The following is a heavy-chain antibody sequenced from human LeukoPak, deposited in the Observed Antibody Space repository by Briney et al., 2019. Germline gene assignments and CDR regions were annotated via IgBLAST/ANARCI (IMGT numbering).Heavy chain of an antibody. CDR1: GLNFNNYA. CDR2: ITGSDDST. V-gene: IGHV3-23*01. J-gene: IGHJ6*03. CDR3: AKGPYYYYYMDV. Sequence: PGGTLRLSCAASGLNFNNYAMNWVRQAPGKGLEWVSAITGSDDSTYYADSVKGRFTISRDNSKNTLYLQMNSLRAEDTAVYYCAKGPYYYYYMDVWGKGTTVTISS.